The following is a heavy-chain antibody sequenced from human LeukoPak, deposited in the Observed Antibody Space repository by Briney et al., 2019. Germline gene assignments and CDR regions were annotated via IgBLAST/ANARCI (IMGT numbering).Heavy chain of an antibody. D-gene: IGHD2-15*01. CDR3: SRDLWPVAPHWFDP. J-gene: IGHJ5*02. CDR2: TYYRSQWYS. V-gene: IGHV6-1*01. CDR1: GESVSRNDAA. Sequence: SQTLSLTCAISGESVSRNDAAWSWIRQSPSRGLEWLGRTYYRSQWYSEYAVSVKSRISINADTSKNQISLQLNSVTPEDTAVYYCSRDLWPVAPHWFDPWGQGSQVTVSS.